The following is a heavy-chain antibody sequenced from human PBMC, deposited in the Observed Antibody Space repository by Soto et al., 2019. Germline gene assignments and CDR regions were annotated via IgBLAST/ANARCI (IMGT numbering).Heavy chain of an antibody. CDR3: ASDNPHNWFDP. Sequence: GGALSLSCAASGGTLIGYWMHLVRQAPGKGLVWVSRVNNDGSVTNYADSVEGRFTISRDDAKNTLYLQMNSLRAEDTAVYYCASDNPHNWFDPWGQGIRVPVSS. CDR1: GGTLIGYW. CDR2: VNNDGSVT. J-gene: IGHJ5*02. V-gene: IGHV3-74*01.